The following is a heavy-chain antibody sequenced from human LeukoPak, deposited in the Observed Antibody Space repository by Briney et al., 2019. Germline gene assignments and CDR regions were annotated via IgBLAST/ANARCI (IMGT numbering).Heavy chain of an antibody. CDR3: ARGTAKGGGDLPNDPRGYMGV. D-gene: IGHD2-21*02. CDR2: TYYRSKWYN. Sequence: SQTLSLTCAISGDSVSSNSAAWNWIRQSPSRGLEWLGRTYYRSKWYNDYAVSVKSRITINPDTSKNQFSLQLNSVTPEDTAVYYCARGTAKGGGDLPNDPRGYMGVWGKGTTVTISS. CDR1: GDSVSSNSAA. V-gene: IGHV6-1*01. J-gene: IGHJ6*03.